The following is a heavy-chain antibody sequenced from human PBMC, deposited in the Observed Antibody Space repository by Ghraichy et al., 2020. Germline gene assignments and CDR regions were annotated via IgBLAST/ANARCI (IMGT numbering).Heavy chain of an antibody. D-gene: IGHD5-24*01. CDR2: ISGSGGST. Sequence: SCAASGFTFSSYAMSWVRQAPGKGLEWVSAISGSGGSTYYADSVKGRFTISRDNSKNTLYLQMNSLRAEDTAVYYCAKDRLRWLQRQLDYWGQGTLVTVSS. CDR1: GFTFSSYA. CDR3: AKDRLRWLQRQLDY. J-gene: IGHJ4*02. V-gene: IGHV3-23*01.